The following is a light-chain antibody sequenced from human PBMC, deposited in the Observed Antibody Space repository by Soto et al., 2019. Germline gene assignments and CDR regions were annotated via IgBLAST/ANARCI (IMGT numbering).Light chain of an antibody. CDR2: DAS. V-gene: IGKV1-8*01. Sequence: AVRMTHPLSSFSAYTQDRVNITFRASQGISSYLAWYQQKPGKAPKLLIYDASSMEGGVPLRFSGSGSGTEFTLTISGLQPDDFAPYYCQQYNSFSWTFGQGTKVDI. CDR3: QQYNSFSWT. CDR1: QGISSY. J-gene: IGKJ1*01.